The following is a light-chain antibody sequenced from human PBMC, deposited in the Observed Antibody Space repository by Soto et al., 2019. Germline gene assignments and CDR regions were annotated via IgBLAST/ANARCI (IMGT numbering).Light chain of an antibody. CDR3: CSYAGSYTLPVI. CDR1: SSDVGGYNY. Sequence: QSALTQPRSVSGSPGQSVNISCTGTSSDVGGYNYVSWYQHHPGKAPKLMIYDVSKRPSGVPDRFSGSNSGNTASLTISGLQAEDEADYYCCSYAGSYTLPVIFGGGTKLTVL. CDR2: DVS. J-gene: IGLJ2*01. V-gene: IGLV2-11*01.